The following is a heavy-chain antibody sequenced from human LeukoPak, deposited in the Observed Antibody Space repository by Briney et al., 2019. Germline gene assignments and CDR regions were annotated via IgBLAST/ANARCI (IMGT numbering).Heavy chain of an antibody. CDR1: GGSFSGYY. V-gene: IGHV4-34*01. Sequence: SETLSLTCAVYGGSFSGYYWSWIRQPPGKGLEWIGSIYHSGSTYYNPSLKSRVTISVDTSKNQFSLKLSSVTAADTAVYYCARGGTVTTKAWFDPWGQGTLVTVSS. D-gene: IGHD4-11*01. CDR2: IYHSGST. CDR3: ARGGTVTTKAWFDP. J-gene: IGHJ5*02.